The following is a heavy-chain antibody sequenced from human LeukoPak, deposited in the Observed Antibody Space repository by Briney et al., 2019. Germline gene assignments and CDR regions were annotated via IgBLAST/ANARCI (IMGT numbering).Heavy chain of an antibody. CDR2: IYYSGST. Sequence: SETLSLTCTVPGGSISSYYWSWIRQPPGKGLEWIGYIYYSGSTNYNPSLKSRVTISVDTSKNQFSLKLSSVTAADTAVYYCARHRYSNHNWFDPWGQGTLVTVSS. V-gene: IGHV4-59*08. CDR3: ARHRYSNHNWFDP. CDR1: GGSISSYY. D-gene: IGHD6-13*01. J-gene: IGHJ5*02.